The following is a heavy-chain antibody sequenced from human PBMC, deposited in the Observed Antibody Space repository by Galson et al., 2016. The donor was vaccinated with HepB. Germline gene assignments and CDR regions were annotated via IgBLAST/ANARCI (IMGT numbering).Heavy chain of an antibody. CDR2: IYYSGSA. CDR1: GGSINYRY. J-gene: IGHJ6*02. CDR3: ARGDVVLYGMDV. V-gene: IGHV4-59*11. Sequence: SETLSLTCIVSGGSINYRYWSWIRRPPGKGLEWIGYIYYSGSANYNPSLKSRVTISVDTSKKQISLKLSSVTAADTAVYYCARGDVVLYGMDVWGQGTTVTVSS. D-gene: IGHD5-24*01.